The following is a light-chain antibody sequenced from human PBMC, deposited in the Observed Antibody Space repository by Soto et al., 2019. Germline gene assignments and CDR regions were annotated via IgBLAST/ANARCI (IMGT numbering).Light chain of an antibody. CDR3: SSYTSSSTPYV. Sequence: QSALTQPASVSGSPGQSITISCTGTSSDVGDYNYVSWYQQHPGKAPKLMIYEVSNRPSGVSNRFSGSKSGKTASLAISGLQAEDEADYYCSSYTSSSTPYVFGTGTKLTVL. V-gene: IGLV2-14*01. J-gene: IGLJ1*01. CDR1: SSDVGDYNY. CDR2: EVS.